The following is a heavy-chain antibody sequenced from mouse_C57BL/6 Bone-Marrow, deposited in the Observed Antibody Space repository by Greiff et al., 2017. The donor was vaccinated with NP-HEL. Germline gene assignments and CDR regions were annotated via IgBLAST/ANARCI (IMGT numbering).Heavy chain of an antibody. V-gene: IGHV1-55*01. CDR2: IYPGSGST. CDR3: ARWGIYYGSSYVYYAMDY. D-gene: IGHD1-1*01. CDR1: GYTFTSYW. Sequence: QVQLQQPGAELVKPGASVKMSCKASGYTFTSYWIPWVKQRPGQGLEWIGDIYPGSGSTNYNEKFKSKATLTVDTSSSTAYMQLSSLTSEDSAVYYCARWGIYYGSSYVYYAMDYWGQGTSVTVSS. J-gene: IGHJ4*01.